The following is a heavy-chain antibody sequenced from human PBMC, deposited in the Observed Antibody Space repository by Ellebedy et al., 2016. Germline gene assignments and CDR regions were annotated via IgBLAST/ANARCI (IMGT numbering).Heavy chain of an antibody. Sequence: GGSLRLSCAASGFTFDDYAMHWVRQAPGKGLEWVSGISWNSGSIGYADSVKGRFTISRDNAKNSLYLQMNSLRAEDTALYYCAKDIGRYYDSSGYGPWGQGTLVTVSS. V-gene: IGHV3-9*01. CDR1: GFTFDDYA. CDR2: ISWNSGSI. CDR3: AKDIGRYYDSSGYGP. J-gene: IGHJ5*02. D-gene: IGHD3-22*01.